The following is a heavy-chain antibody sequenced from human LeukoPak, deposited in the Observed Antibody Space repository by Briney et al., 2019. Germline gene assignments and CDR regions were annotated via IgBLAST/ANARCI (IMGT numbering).Heavy chain of an antibody. D-gene: IGHD3-16*02. V-gene: IGHV4-34*01. CDR1: GGSFSGYY. CDR3: ASGLLGRVIPPDFDY. Sequence: PSETLSLTCAVYGGSFSGYYWSWIRQPPGKGLEWIGEINHSGSTNYNPSLKSQVTISVDTSKNQFSLKLSSVTAADTAVYCCASGLLGRVIPPDFDYWGQGTLVTVSS. J-gene: IGHJ4*02. CDR2: INHSGST.